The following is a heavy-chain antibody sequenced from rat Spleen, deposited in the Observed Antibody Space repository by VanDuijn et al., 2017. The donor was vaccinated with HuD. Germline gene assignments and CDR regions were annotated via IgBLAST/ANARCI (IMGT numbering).Heavy chain of an antibody. D-gene: IGHD3-1*01. Sequence: EVQLVESGGGLVQPGRSLKLSCAASGFTFSDYIMAWVRQAPKKGLEWVATIRYDGGSTYYRDSVKGRFTISRDNAKSSLYLQMDSLRSEDTATYYCTTDSSPYWGQGVMVTVSS. CDR3: TTDSSPY. CDR1: GFTFSDYI. J-gene: IGHJ2*01. V-gene: IGHV5-20*01. CDR2: IRYDGGST.